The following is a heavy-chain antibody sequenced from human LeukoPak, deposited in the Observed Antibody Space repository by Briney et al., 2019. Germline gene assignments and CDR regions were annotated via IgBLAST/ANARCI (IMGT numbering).Heavy chain of an antibody. J-gene: IGHJ5*02. D-gene: IGHD3-10*01. CDR3: ARPSVWFGEFRNWFDP. Sequence: SQTLSLTCAISGDSVSSNSAAWNWIRQSPSRGLEWLGRTYYRSKWYNDYAVSVKSRITINPDTSKNQFSLQLNSVTPEDTAVYYCARPSVWFGEFRNWFDPWGQGTLVTGSS. CDR1: GDSVSSNSAA. CDR2: TYYRSKWYN. V-gene: IGHV6-1*01.